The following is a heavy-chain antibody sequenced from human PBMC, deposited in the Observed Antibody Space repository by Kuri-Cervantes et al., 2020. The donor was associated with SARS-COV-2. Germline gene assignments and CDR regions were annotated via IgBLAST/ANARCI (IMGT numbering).Heavy chain of an antibody. D-gene: IGHD2-15*01. Sequence: SETLSLTCTASGASISSYYWSWIRQPPGKGLEWIGYIYYSGSTNYNPSLKSRVTISVDTSKNQFSLKLCSVTAADTAVYYCARDFGYCSGGSCSEDAFDIWNQGTMVTVSS. CDR1: GASISSYY. J-gene: IGHJ3*02. CDR3: ARDFGYCSGGSCSEDAFDI. CDR2: IYYSGST. V-gene: IGHV4-59*01.